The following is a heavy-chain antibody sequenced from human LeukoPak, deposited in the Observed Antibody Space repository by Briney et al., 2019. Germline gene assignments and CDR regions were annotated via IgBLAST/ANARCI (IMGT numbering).Heavy chain of an antibody. D-gene: IGHD3-22*01. V-gene: IGHV3-30-3*01. CDR2: RSYDGSNK. J-gene: IGHJ4*02. CDR3: AKVFYYDSSGYYYPAVFDH. CDR1: GFTLSSYA. Sequence: GGSLRLSCAASGFTLSSYAMHWVRQAPGKGLEWVAVRSYDGSNKYYADSVKGRFTISRDNSKNTLYLQTNSLRAEDTAVYYCAKVFYYDSSGYYYPAVFDHWGQGTLVTVSS.